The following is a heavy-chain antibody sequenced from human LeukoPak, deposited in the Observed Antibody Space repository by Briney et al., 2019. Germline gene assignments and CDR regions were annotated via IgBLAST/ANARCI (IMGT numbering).Heavy chain of an antibody. Sequence: ASVKVSCKASGYTFTSYYMHWVRQAPGQGLEWMGWMNPNSGNTGYAQKFQGRVTITRNTSISTAYMELGSLRSEDTAVYYCARNLPYDYGDYGLDYWGQGTLVTVSS. CDR3: ARNLPYDYGDYGLDY. J-gene: IGHJ4*02. V-gene: IGHV1-8*01. CDR2: MNPNSGNT. D-gene: IGHD4-17*01. CDR1: GYTFTSYY.